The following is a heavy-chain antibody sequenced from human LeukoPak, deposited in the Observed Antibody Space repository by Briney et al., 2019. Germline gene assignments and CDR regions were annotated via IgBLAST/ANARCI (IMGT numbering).Heavy chain of an antibody. J-gene: IGHJ3*02. CDR3: ARSLGYCSSTSCSDAFDI. CDR1: GYTFTSYD. CDR2: MNPNSGNT. Sequence: ASVKVSCKASGYTFTSYDINWVRQATGQGLEWMGWMNPNSGNTGYAQKFQGRVTMTRNTSISTAYMELSSLRSEDTAVYYCARSLGYCSSTSCSDAFDIWGQGTMVTVSS. V-gene: IGHV1-8*01. D-gene: IGHD2-2*01.